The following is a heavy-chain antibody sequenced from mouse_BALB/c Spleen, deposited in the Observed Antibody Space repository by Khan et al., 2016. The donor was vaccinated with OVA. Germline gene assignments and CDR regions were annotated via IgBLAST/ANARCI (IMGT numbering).Heavy chain of an antibody. CDR1: GFNIKDNH. Sequence: VQLKQSGAELVKPGASVKLSCTASGFNIKDNHMHWVKQRPEQGLEWIGRIDPENDNSKYDPRFQGKATITADTSSNTASIHLSSLTSEDTAVDYCAPAGTGDYFDYGGQGTTLTVSS. CDR3: APAGTGDYFDY. J-gene: IGHJ2*01. CDR2: IDPENDNS. V-gene: IGHV14-3*02. D-gene: IGHD4-1*01.